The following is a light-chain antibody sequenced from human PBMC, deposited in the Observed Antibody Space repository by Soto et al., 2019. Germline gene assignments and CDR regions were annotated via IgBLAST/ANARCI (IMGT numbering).Light chain of an antibody. J-gene: IGLJ2*01. Sequence: QPVLTQPASVSGSPGQSITISCTGTSSDVGSYNLVSWYQQHPGKAPKLIIYEGIKRPSGVSNRFSASKSDNTASLTISGLQAEDESDYYCCSYAGGTTSYVVFGRGTKLTVL. CDR2: EGI. V-gene: IGLV2-23*01. CDR1: SSDVGSYNL. CDR3: CSYAGGTTSYVV.